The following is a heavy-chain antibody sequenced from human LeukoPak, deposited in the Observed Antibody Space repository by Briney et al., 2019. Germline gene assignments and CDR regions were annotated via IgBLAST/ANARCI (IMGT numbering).Heavy chain of an antibody. J-gene: IGHJ5*02. CDR2: IYYSGST. D-gene: IGHD6-19*01. CDR1: GGSISSYY. V-gene: IGHV4-59*01. CDR3: ARGSRGAVAGTVPLLWFDP. Sequence: SETLSLTCTVSGGSISSYYWSWIRQPPGKGLEWIGYIYYSGSTNYNPSHKSRVTISVDTSKNQFSLKLSSVTAADTAVYYCARGSRGAVAGTVPLLWFDPWGQGTLVTVSS.